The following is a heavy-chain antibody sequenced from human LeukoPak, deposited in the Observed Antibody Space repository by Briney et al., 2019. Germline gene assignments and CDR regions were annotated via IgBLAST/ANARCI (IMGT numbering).Heavy chain of an antibody. V-gene: IGHV3-48*03. D-gene: IGHD3-10*01. J-gene: IGHJ3*02. Sequence: PGGSLRLSCAASGFTFNSYDFYWVRQAPGKGLGWIAYISSGATTIKYAGSVKGQFTISRDDAKKSVFLQMNSLRDDDTAIYYCGAGRQFIGAFDIWGQGTLVTVSS. CDR1: GFTFNSYD. CDR2: ISSGATTI. CDR3: GAGRQFIGAFDI.